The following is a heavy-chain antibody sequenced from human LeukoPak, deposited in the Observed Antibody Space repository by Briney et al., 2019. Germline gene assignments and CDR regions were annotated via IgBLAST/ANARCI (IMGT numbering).Heavy chain of an antibody. CDR2: ISSSGSTI. CDR1: GFTFSSYW. CDR3: ARGGVGATTDY. V-gene: IGHV3-48*04. J-gene: IGHJ4*02. Sequence: PGGSLRHSCVVSGFTFSSYWMTGVRQAPGKGLEWVSYISSSGSTIYYADSVKGRFTISRDNAKNSLYLQMNSLRAEDTAVYYCARGGVGATTDYWGQGTLVTISS. D-gene: IGHD1-26*01.